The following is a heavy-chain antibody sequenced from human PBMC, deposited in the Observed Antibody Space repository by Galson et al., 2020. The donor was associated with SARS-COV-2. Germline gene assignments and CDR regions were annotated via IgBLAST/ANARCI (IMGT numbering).Heavy chain of an antibody. Sequence: GESLKISCAASGFTFSSYAMHWVRQAPGKGLEWVAVISYDGSNKYYADSVKGRFTISRDNSKNTLYLQMNSLRAEDTAVYYCARDPFVHGYNSIVGAFDIWGQGTMVTVSS. CDR2: ISYDGSNK. J-gene: IGHJ3*02. D-gene: IGHD5-12*01. CDR3: ARDPFVHGYNSIVGAFDI. V-gene: IGHV3-30*04. CDR1: GFTFSSYA.